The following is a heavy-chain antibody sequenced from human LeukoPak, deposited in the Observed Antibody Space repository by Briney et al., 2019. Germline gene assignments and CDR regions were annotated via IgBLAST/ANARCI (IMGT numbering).Heavy chain of an antibody. CDR2: IKHDGSEK. Sequence: GGSLRLSCAASGFTLSRYWMSWVRQAPGKGLEWVANIKHDGSEKYYVDSVKGRFTISRDNAKDSLYLQMNSLRGEDTAVYYCARDRDYYNYFEYWGQGTLVTVSS. V-gene: IGHV3-7*04. CDR1: GFTLSRYW. J-gene: IGHJ4*02. CDR3: ARDRDYYNYFEY. D-gene: IGHD3-10*01.